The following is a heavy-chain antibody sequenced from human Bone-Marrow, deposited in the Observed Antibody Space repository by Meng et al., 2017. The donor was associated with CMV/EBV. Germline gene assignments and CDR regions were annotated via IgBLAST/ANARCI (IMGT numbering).Heavy chain of an antibody. CDR1: GFTFSSFG. V-gene: IGHV3-48*03. Sequence: GGSLRLSCAASGFTFSSFGMNWVRQAPGKGLEWISYISSSGSGIFYVDSVKGRFTISRDNAKNSLYLQINSLRAEDTAVYYCARDAWGGQFDYWGQGTMVTVSS. D-gene: IGHD3-16*01. CDR2: ISSSGSGI. CDR3: ARDAWGGQFDY. J-gene: IGHJ4*02.